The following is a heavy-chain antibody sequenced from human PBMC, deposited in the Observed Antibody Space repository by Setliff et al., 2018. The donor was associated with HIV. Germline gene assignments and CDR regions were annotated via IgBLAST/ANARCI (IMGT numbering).Heavy chain of an antibody. J-gene: IGHJ4*02. V-gene: IGHV4-38-2*02. CDR3: VRDDYGYNGKGFDY. Sequence: SETLSLTCTVSGYSISSGYYWGWIRQPPGKGLEWIGNAHYSGTTHSSPALKSRVTMSVDTSNNQISLRLSSVTAADTAMYYCVRDDYGYNGKGFDYWGPGTLVTVSS. CDR1: GYSISSGYY. D-gene: IGHD4-17*01. CDR2: AHYSGTT.